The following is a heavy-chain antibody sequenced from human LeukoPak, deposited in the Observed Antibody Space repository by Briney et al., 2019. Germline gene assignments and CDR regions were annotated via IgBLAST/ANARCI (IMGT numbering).Heavy chain of an antibody. D-gene: IGHD3-22*01. J-gene: IGHJ4*02. CDR1: GGSISSYY. Sequence: SETLSLTCTVSGGSISSYYWSWIRQSPGKGLEWIGYIYYSGSTNYNPSPKSRVTISVDTSKNQFSLKLSSVTAADTAVYYCARLNYDSSGYYFDYWGQGTLVTVSS. CDR3: ARLNYDSSGYYFDY. CDR2: IYYSGST. V-gene: IGHV4-59*08.